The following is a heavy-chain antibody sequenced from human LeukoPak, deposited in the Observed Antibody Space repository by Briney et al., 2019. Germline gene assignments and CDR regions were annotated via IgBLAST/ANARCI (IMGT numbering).Heavy chain of an antibody. V-gene: IGHV4-4*07. D-gene: IGHD4-23*01. J-gene: IGHJ4*02. CDR3: ARVFGGNSLDH. CDR1: LGSINNYY. CDR2: IYKSGTT. Sequence: PSETLSLTCTVSLGSINNYYWSWIRQPAGKGLEWIGRIYKSGTTYYSPSLQSRVTMSIDTSKNQFSLRLSAATAADTAIYYCARVFGGNSLDHWGQGILVAVSS.